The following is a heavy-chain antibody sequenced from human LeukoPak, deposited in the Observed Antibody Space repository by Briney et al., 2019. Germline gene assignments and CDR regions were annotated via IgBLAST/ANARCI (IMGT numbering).Heavy chain of an antibody. Sequence: PGGSLRLSCAASGITFSTYAMSWVRQAPGKGLEWVSAISGSGGSTYYADSVKGRFTISRDNSKNTLYLQMNSLRAEDTAVYYCAKCSGAAGWRLLDYWGQGTLVTVSS. D-gene: IGHD6-13*01. V-gene: IGHV3-23*01. J-gene: IGHJ4*02. CDR3: AKCSGAAGWRLLDY. CDR2: ISGSGGST. CDR1: GITFSTYA.